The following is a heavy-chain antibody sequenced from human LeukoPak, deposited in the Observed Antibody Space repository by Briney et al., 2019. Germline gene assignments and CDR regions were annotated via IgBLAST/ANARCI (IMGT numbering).Heavy chain of an antibody. D-gene: IGHD3-16*02. Sequence: SVKVSCKASGGTFSSYAISWVRQAPGQGLEWMGGITPIFGTANYAQKLQGRVTITADKSTSTAYMELSSLRSEDTAVYYCARIRGDYDYVWGSYRRNLFDPWGQGTLVTVSS. CDR2: ITPIFGTA. CDR1: GGTFSSYA. J-gene: IGHJ5*02. CDR3: ARIRGDYDYVWGSYRRNLFDP. V-gene: IGHV1-69*06.